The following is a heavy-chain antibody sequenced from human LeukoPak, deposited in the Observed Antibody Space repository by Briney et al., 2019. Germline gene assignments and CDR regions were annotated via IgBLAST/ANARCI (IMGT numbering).Heavy chain of an antibody. J-gene: IGHJ4*02. CDR3: ARREETVSSSWYYFDH. CDR2: INPNSGGT. Sequence: ASVKVSCKASGYTFTGYYMHWVRQAPGQGLEWMGRINPNSGGTNYVQKFQGRVTMTRDTSISTAYIELSRLRSDDTAVYYCARREETVSSSWYYFDHWGQGTLVTVSS. V-gene: IGHV1-2*02. D-gene: IGHD6-13*01. CDR1: GYTFTGYY.